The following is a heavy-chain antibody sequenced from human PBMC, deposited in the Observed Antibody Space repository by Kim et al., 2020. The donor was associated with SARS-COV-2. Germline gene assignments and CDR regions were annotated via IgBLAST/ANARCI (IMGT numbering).Heavy chain of an antibody. Sequence: YAVSVKGRLTISRDNSKNTLYLQMNSLGAEDTAVYYCAREGGDGYNYDYWGQGTLVTVSS. J-gene: IGHJ4*02. CDR3: AREGGDGYNYDY. V-gene: IGHV3-30*01. D-gene: IGHD5-12*01.